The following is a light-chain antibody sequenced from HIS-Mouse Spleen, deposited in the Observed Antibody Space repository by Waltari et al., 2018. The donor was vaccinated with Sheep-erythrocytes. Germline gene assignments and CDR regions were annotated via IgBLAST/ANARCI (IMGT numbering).Light chain of an antibody. CDR1: SSDVGGYNY. CDR2: EVS. Sequence: QSALTQPPSASGSPGQSVTISCTGTSSDVGGYNYVSWYQQPPGKAPKLMIYEVSKRPSGVPDRFSGSKSGNTASLTVSGLQAEDEADYYCSSYAGSNNWVFGRGTKLTVL. CDR3: SSYAGSNNWV. V-gene: IGLV2-8*01. J-gene: IGLJ3*02.